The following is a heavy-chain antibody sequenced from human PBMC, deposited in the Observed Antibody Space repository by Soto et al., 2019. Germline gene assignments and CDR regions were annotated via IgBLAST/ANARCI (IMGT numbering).Heavy chain of an antibody. V-gene: IGHV4-34*01. CDR2: INHSGST. Sequence: LSLTCAVYGGSFSGYYLSWIRQPPGKGLEWIGEINHSGSTNYNPSLKSRVTISVDTSKNQFSLKLSSVTAADTAVYYCAKEGYYYYGMDVWGQGTTVTVSS. CDR1: GGSFSGYY. J-gene: IGHJ6*02. CDR3: AKEGYYYYGMDV.